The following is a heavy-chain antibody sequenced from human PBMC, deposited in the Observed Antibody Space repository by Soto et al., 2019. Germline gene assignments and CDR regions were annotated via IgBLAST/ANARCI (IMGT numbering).Heavy chain of an antibody. CDR1: GGTFSSYA. CDR2: IIPIFGTA. CDR3: ANLMTGYSSSSDWFDP. Sequence: SVKVSCKASGGTFSSYAISWVRQAPGQGLEWMGGIIPIFGTANYAQKFQGRVTITADESTSTAYMELSSLRSEDTAVYYCANLMTGYSSSSDWFDPWGQGTLATVSS. D-gene: IGHD6-6*01. J-gene: IGHJ5*02. V-gene: IGHV1-69*13.